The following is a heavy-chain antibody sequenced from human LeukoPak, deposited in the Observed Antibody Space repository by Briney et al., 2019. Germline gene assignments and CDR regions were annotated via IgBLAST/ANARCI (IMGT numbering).Heavy chain of an antibody. CDR2: ISSSSSTI. CDR1: GFTFSSYS. Sequence: GGSLRLSCAASGFTFSSYSINWVRQAPGKGLEWVSYISSSSSTIYYADSVKGRFTISRDNAKNSLYLQMNSLRAEDTAVYYCARDLDGSYRGAFDIWGQGTMVTVSS. D-gene: IGHD1-26*01. J-gene: IGHJ3*02. V-gene: IGHV3-48*04. CDR3: ARDLDGSYRGAFDI.